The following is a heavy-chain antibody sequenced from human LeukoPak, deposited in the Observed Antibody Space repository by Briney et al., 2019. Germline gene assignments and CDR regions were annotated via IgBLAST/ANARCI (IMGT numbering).Heavy chain of an antibody. D-gene: IGHD2-21*01. J-gene: IGHJ5*02. CDR2: IYYSGST. CDR3: ARVARGNWNWFDP. Sequence: SETLSLTCTVSGGSISSYYWSWIRQPPGKGLEWIGYIYYSGSTNYNPSLKSRVTISVDTSKNQFSLKLSSVTAADTAVYYCARVARGNWNWFDPWGQGTLVTVSS. V-gene: IGHV4-59*01. CDR1: GGSISSYY.